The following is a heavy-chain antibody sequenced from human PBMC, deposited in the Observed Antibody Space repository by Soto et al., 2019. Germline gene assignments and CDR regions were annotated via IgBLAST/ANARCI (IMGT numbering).Heavy chain of an antibody. CDR3: ARVLCSGGSCYDMPQWFDS. J-gene: IGHJ5*01. Sequence: AVKVSCKASGGTFSSYAISWVRQAPGQGLEWMGGIIPIFGTANYAQKFQGRVTITADKSTGTAYMELSSLRSEDTAVYYCARVLCSGGSCYDMPQWFDSWGQGTLVTVSS. V-gene: IGHV1-69*06. CDR2: IIPIFGTA. D-gene: IGHD2-15*01. CDR1: GGTFSSYA.